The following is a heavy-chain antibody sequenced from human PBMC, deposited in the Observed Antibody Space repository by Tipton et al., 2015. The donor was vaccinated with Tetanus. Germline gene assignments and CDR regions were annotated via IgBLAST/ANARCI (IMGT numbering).Heavy chain of an antibody. V-gene: IGHV5-51*01. D-gene: IGHD3-16*01. Sequence: QSGAEVKQPGESLKISCKGSGYMFSSHWIGWVRQVPGKGLEWVGTIYPGDSYSTYSPSFEGQVTISVVGSIDTAYLQWSSLKASDTAIYYCARPLTSVAFGGFAFDVWGQGTLVTVSS. J-gene: IGHJ3*01. CDR2: IYPGDSYS. CDR1: GYMFSSHW. CDR3: ARPLTSVAFGGFAFDV.